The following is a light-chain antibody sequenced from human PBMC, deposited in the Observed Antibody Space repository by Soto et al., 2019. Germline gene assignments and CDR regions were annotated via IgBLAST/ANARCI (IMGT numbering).Light chain of an antibody. V-gene: IGLV3-21*02. CDR1: NVGAKS. CDR3: QVWDARSDHRGV. Sequence: SYELTQAPSVSVAPGQTARIPCGGNNVGAKSVQWYQQKPGQAPVLVVYDDSDRPSGIPERFSGSNSDNTATLTISRVEAGDEADYYCQVWDARSDHRGVFGGWTKLTVL. CDR2: DDS. J-gene: IGLJ3*02.